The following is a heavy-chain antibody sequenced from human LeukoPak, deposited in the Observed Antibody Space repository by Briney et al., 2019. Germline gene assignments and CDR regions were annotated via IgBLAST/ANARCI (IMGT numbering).Heavy chain of an antibody. CDR3: ARVRDGDYYDY. CDR1: GFTVSSNY. Sequence: GSLRLSCAASGFTVSSNYMSWVRQAPGKGLEWVSVIYSGGSTYYADSVKGRFTISRDKSKNTLYLQMNSLRADDTAVYYCARVRDGDYYDYWGQGTQVTVSS. D-gene: IGHD4-17*01. J-gene: IGHJ4*02. CDR2: IYSGGST. V-gene: IGHV3-66*01.